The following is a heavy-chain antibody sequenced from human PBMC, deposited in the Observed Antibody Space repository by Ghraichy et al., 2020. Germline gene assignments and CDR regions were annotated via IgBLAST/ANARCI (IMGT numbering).Heavy chain of an antibody. CDR1: GGSISSGGYY. D-gene: IGHD3-22*01. CDR2: IYYSGST. J-gene: IGHJ3*02. V-gene: IGHV4-31*03. Sequence: SETLSLTCTVSGGSISSGGYYWSWIRQHPGKGLEWIGYIYYSGSTYYNPSLKSRVTISVDTSKNQFSLKLSSVTAADTAVYYCARAYDSSGYYLHFSPYLMWVPAFDIWGQGTMVTVSS. CDR3: ARAYDSSGYYLHFSPYLMWVPAFDI.